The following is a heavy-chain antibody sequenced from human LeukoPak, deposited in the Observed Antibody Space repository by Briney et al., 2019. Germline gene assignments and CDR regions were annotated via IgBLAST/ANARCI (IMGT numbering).Heavy chain of an antibody. CDR3: ARGWLAETTMVTPYNS. CDR1: GGTFSSYD. V-gene: IGHV1-69*13. CDR2: ITPIFGTA. Sequence: ASVKVSCKTSGGTFSSYDISWVRQAPGQGLEWMGGITPIFGTANYAQKFQGRVTITAVESMSTAYMELGSLRSEDTAVYYCARGWLAETTMVTPYNSWGQGTLVTVSS. J-gene: IGHJ5*02. D-gene: IGHD4-23*01.